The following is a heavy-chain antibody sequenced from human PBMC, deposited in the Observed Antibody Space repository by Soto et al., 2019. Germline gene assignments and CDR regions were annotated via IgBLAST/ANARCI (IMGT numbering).Heavy chain of an antibody. D-gene: IGHD4-17*01. CDR1: GGSISGYY. V-gene: IGHV4-34*01. Sequence: SETLSLTCTVSGGSISGYYWSWIRQPPGKGLEWIGEINHSGSTNYNPSLKSRVTISVDRSKNQFSLKLSSVTAADTAVYYCARSQTTVTSYDYWGQGTLVTVSS. CDR2: INHSGST. J-gene: IGHJ4*02. CDR3: ARSQTTVTSYDY.